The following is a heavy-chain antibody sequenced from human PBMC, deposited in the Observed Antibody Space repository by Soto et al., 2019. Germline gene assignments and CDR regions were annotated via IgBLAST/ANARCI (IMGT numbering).Heavy chain of an antibody. V-gene: IGHV4-38-2*01. Sequence: PSETLSLTCAVSGYSISSGYYWGWIRQPPGKGLEWIGSIYHSGSTYYNPSLKSRVTISVDTSKNQFSLKLSSVTAADTAVYYCARPTGTTSWFDPWGQGTLVTVSS. CDR1: GYSISSGYY. CDR3: ARPTGTTSWFDP. D-gene: IGHD1-7*01. CDR2: IYHSGST. J-gene: IGHJ5*02.